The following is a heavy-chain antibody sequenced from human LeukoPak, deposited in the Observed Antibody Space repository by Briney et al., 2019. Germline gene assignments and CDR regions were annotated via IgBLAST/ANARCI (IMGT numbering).Heavy chain of an antibody. V-gene: IGHV1-69*13. CDR1: GGTFSSYA. CDR2: IIPIFGTA. CDR3: AREYVALGYCSGGSCLGGMDV. J-gene: IGHJ6*02. Sequence: SVKVSCKASGGTFSSYAISWVRQAPGQELEWVGGIIPIFGTANYAQKFQGRVTITADESTSTAYMELSSLRSEDTAVYYCAREYVALGYCSGGSCLGGMDVWGQGTTVTVSS. D-gene: IGHD2-15*01.